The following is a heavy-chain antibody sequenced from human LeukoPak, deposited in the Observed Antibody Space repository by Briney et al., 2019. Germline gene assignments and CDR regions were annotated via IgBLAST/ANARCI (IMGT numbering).Heavy chain of an antibody. CDR2: IHYSGST. V-gene: IGHV4-59*01. J-gene: IGHJ6*03. CDR1: GSSMNNYY. Sequence: SETLSLTCTVSGSSMNNYYWTWIRQPPGKGLECVGHIHYSGSTNYNPSLKSRVTISGDTSKNQCSLKLSSVTAADTAVYYCARDRYMDVWGKGTTVTVSS. CDR3: ARDRYMDV.